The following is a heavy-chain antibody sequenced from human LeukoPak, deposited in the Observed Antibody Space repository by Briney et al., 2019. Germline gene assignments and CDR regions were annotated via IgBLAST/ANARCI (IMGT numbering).Heavy chain of an antibody. CDR2: IYPGDSDT. D-gene: IGHD6-19*01. CDR1: GYCFTSYW. V-gene: IGHV5-51*01. J-gene: IGHJ4*02. Sequence: GESLKSFCKGSGYCFTSYWFGWVRQMPGKGLEWMGIIYPGDSDTRYSPSFQGQVTISVDKSTTTAYLQWSSLKDSDTAMYYCARPDSSGWFQIDYWGQGTLVTVSS. CDR3: ARPDSSGWFQIDY.